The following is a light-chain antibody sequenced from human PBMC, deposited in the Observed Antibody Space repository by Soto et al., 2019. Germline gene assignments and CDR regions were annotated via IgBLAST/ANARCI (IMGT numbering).Light chain of an antibody. CDR2: GVD. Sequence: QSALTQPASVSGSPGQSITISCTGTSSDVGGYKYVSWYQHQPGKDPKLMFYGVDNRPSGVAHRFSSSNSGNTASLTISGLQADEEDAYYCCSYSGTTTLVFGGGTKLTVL. V-gene: IGLV2-14*03. CDR1: SSDVGGYKY. J-gene: IGLJ2*01. CDR3: CSYSGTTTLV.